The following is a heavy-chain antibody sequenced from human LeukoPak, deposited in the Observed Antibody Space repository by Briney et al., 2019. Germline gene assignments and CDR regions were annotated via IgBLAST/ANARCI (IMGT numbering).Heavy chain of an antibody. CDR3: ARGPLWFGESSYYFDN. J-gene: IGHJ4*02. CDR2: MNPNSGNT. Sequence: ASVKVSCKASGYTFTNYDINWVRQATGQGLEWMGWMNPNSGNTGYAQKFQGRVTMTRNTSISTAYMELSSLRSEDTAVNYWARGPLWFGESSYYFDNWGQGTLVTVSS. D-gene: IGHD3-10*01. CDR1: GYTFTNYD. V-gene: IGHV1-8*02.